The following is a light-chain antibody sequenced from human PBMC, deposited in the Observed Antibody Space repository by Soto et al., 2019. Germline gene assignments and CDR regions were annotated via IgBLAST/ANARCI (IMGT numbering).Light chain of an antibody. CDR2: KAS. J-gene: IGKJ1*01. V-gene: IGKV1-5*03. CDR1: QTISSW. Sequence: DIPMTQSPSTLSGSVGDRVTITCRASQTISSWLAWYQQKPGKAPKLLIYKASTLKSGVPSRFSGSGSGTECTLTISSLQPDDVATYYCQHYNSYSEALGQGTKVDI. CDR3: QHYNSYSEA.